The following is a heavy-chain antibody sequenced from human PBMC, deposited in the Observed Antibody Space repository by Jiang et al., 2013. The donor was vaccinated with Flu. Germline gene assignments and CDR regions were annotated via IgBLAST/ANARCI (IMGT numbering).Heavy chain of an antibody. V-gene: IGHV3-7*03. Sequence: LEWVANIKQDGSERYYVDSVKGRFTISRDNAENSVYLQMNSLRAEDTAVYYCAKYDFWSGYAFDIWGQGTMVTVSS. CDR3: AKYDFWSGYAFDI. J-gene: IGHJ3*02. CDR2: IKQDGSER. D-gene: IGHD3-3*01.